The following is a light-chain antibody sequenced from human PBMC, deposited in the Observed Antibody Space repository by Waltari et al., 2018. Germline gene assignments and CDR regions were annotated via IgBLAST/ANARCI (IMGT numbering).Light chain of an antibody. CDR2: EVS. V-gene: IGLV2-14*01. CDR1: SSDVGGYKY. CDR3: SSYTSMNSYV. J-gene: IGLJ1*01. Sequence: QSALTQPASVSGSPGQSITISCTGTSSDVGGYKYFSCYQQHPDKAPKLMIYEVSNRPSGVSYRFSGSKSGNTASLTISGLQAEDEADYYCSSYTSMNSYVFGTGTRVTVL.